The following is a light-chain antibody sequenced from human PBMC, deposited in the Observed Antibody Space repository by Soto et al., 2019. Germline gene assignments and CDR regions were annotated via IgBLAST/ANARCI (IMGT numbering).Light chain of an antibody. J-gene: IGKJ2*01. CDR3: MQGTHGPYT. V-gene: IGKV2-30*02. CDR2: KVS. CDR1: QGLVHRDGNTY. Sequence: DVVMTQSPLSLPVTLGQPASISCRSSQGLVHRDGNTYMTWFQQRPGQSLRRLIYKVSYRESGVPDRFSGSGSGTDFTLKISSVQAEDVDVYYCMQGTHGPYTFGQGTKLEIK.